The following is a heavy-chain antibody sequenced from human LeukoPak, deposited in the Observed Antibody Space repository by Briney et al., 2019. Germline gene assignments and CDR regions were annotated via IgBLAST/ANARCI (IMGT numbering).Heavy chain of an antibody. J-gene: IGHJ3*02. CDR3: ARDAQRYFDWLFYGEAFDI. V-gene: IGHV1-69*01. CDR2: IIPIFGTA. CDR1: GGTFSSYA. Sequence: SVKVSCKASGGTFSSYAISRVRQAPGQGLEWMGGIIPIFGTANYAQKFQGRVTITADESTSTAYMELSSLRSEDTAVYYCARDAQRYFDWLFYGEAFDIWGQGTMVTVSS. D-gene: IGHD3-9*01.